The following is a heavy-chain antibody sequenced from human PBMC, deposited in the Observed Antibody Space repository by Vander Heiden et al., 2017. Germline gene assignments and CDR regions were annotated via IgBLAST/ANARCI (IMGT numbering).Heavy chain of an antibody. D-gene: IGHD4-17*01. CDR1: GGSISSSSYY. CDR3: ARHDYGDYASLDY. J-gene: IGHJ4*02. CDR2: IYYSGST. V-gene: IGHV4-39*01. Sequence: QLQLQESGPGLVKPSETLSLTCTVSGGSISSSSYYWGWIRQPPGKGLEWIGSIYYSGSTYYNPSLKSRVTISVDTSKNEFSLKLSSVTAADTAVYYCARHDYGDYASLDYWGQGTLVTVSS.